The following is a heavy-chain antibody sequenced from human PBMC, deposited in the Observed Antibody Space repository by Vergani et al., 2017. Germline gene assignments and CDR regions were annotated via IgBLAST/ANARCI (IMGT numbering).Heavy chain of an antibody. J-gene: IGHJ4*02. CDR2: ISSSSSYI. V-gene: IGHV3-21*01. D-gene: IGHD4-17*01. Sequence: VQLVESGGGMVKPGGSLRLSCAASGFTFSSYSMNWVRQAPGKGLEWVSSISSSSSYIYYADSVKGRFTISSDNAKNSLYLQMNSLRAEDTAVYYCARDCVTINGLFDYWGQGPLVTVSS. CDR3: ARDCVTINGLFDY. CDR1: GFTFSSYS.